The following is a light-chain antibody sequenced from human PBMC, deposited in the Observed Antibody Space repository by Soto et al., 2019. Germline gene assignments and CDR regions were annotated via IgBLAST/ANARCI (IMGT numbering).Light chain of an antibody. CDR1: SSDVGGYNY. J-gene: IGLJ1*01. CDR3: CSYAGSYTYV. Sequence: QSALTQPRSVSGSPGQSVTISCTGTSSDVGGYNYVSWYQQHPGKAPKLMIYDVSNRPSGVPDRFSGSKTGNTASLTISGLQADDEADYYCCSYAGSYTYVFATGTKLTVL. CDR2: DVS. V-gene: IGLV2-11*01.